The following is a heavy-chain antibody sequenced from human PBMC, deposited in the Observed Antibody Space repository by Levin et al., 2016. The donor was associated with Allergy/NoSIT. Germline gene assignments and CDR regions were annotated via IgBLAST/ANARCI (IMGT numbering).Heavy chain of an antibody. J-gene: IGHJ4*02. D-gene: IGHD1-26*01. Sequence: VRQMPGKGLEWMGIIYPGDSDTRYSPSFQGQVTISADKSISTAYLQWSSLKASDTAMYYCARPPAGQLPDYWGQGTLVTVSS. V-gene: IGHV5-51*01. CDR3: ARPPAGQLPDY. CDR2: IYPGDSDT.